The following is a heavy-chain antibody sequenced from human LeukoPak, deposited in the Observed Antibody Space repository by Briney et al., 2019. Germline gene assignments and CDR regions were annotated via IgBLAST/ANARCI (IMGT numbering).Heavy chain of an antibody. CDR1: GGSISSSSYY. J-gene: IGHJ4*02. Sequence: SETLSLTCTVSGGSISSSSYYWGWIRQPPGKGLEWIGTMYHSGSTNYNPSLKSRVTISVDTSKNQSSLKLSSVTAADTAVYFCARGFRGDNFDYWGQGTLVTVSS. CDR3: ARGFRGDNFDY. V-gene: IGHV4-39*07. D-gene: IGHD7-27*01. CDR2: MYHSGST.